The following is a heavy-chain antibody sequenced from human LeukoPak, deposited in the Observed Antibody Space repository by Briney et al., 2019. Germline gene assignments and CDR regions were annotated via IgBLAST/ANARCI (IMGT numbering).Heavy chain of an antibody. J-gene: IGHJ4*02. CDR2: INHSGST. CDR1: GGSFSGYY. Sequence: PSETLSLTCAVYGGSFSGYYWSWIRQPPGKGLEWIGEINHSGSTNYNPSLKSRVTISVDTSKNQFSLKLSSVTAADTAVYYCARGRGVAVIRRYFDYWGQGTLVTVSS. V-gene: IGHV4-34*01. CDR3: ARGRGVAVIRRYFDY. D-gene: IGHD2/OR15-2a*01.